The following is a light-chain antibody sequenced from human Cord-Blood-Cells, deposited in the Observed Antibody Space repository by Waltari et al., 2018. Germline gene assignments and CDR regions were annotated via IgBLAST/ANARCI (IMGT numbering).Light chain of an antibody. V-gene: IGKV3-11*01. J-gene: IGKJ1*01. CDR3: QHRSNWPPGT. CDR1: QSVSSY. CDR2: DAS. Sequence: IVLTQSPATLSLSPGARATLSCRASQSVSSYSAWYQQKPGQAPRHLIYDASNRHTGIPARYSGSGSRTDLALTIRSPVPEEFPVYYCQHRSNWPPGTCDRVTKVEIK.